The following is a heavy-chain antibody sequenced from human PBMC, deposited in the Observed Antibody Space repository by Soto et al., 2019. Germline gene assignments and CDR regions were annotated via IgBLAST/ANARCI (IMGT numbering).Heavy chain of an antibody. Sequence: LRLSCAASGFTFSSYWMSWVRQAPGKGLEWVANIKQDGSEKYYVDSVKGRFTISRDNAKNSLYLQMNSLRAEDTAVYYCASRGLYYYYGMDVWGQGTTVTVSS. CDR1: GFTFSSYW. D-gene: IGHD3-16*01. CDR2: IKQDGSEK. CDR3: ASRGLYYYYGMDV. J-gene: IGHJ6*02. V-gene: IGHV3-7*03.